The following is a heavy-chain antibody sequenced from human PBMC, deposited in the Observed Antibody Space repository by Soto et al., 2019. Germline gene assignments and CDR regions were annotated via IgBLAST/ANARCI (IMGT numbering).Heavy chain of an antibody. CDR3: AKVDEPRHFRGTLYYFDY. Sequence: GGSLRLSCAASGFTFSSYAMSWVRQAPGKGLEWVSAISGSGGSTYYADSVKGRFTISRDNSKNTLYLQMNSLRAEDTAVYYCAKVDEPRHFRGTLYYFDYWGQGTLVTVSS. D-gene: IGHD3-10*01. CDR2: ISGSGGST. V-gene: IGHV3-23*01. CDR1: GFTFSSYA. J-gene: IGHJ4*02.